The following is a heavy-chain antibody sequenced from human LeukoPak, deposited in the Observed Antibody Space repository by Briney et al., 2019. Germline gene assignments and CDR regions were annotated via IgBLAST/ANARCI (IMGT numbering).Heavy chain of an antibody. V-gene: IGHV3-30-3*01. D-gene: IGHD3-10*01. Sequence: GRSLRLYCAASGFTFSSYAMHWVRQAPGKGLEWVAVISYDGSNKYYADSVKGRFTISRDNSKNTLYLQMNSLRAEDTAVYYCARDLAFKVRGVSLDYWGQGTLVTVSS. CDR1: GFTFSSYA. CDR3: ARDLAFKVRGVSLDY. CDR2: ISYDGSNK. J-gene: IGHJ4*02.